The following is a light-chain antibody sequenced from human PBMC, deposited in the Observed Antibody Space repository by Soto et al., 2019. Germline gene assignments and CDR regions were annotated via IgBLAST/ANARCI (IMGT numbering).Light chain of an antibody. J-gene: IGKJ4*01. Sequence: DIQMTQSPSSVSASIGDRVTISCRASQSMYKWLAWYQQKPGKAPNLLIYAAYGVQSGVSSRFSGSGYGPDFSLTISSLQPEDSATFYCQPADSFPLTCGGGTKVEI. CDR2: AAY. CDR1: QSMYKW. V-gene: IGKV1-12*01. CDR3: QPADSFPLT.